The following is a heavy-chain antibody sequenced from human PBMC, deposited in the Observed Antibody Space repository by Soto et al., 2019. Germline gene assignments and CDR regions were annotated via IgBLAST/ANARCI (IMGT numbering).Heavy chain of an antibody. Sequence: SETLSLTCTVSGGSISSGGYYWSWIRQHPGKGLEWIGYIYYSGSTYYNPSLKSRVTISVDTSKNQFSLKLSSVTAADTAVYYCARDLYNWNDRPSAAFDIWGQGTMLTVSS. CDR1: GGSISSGGYY. CDR3: ARDLYNWNDRPSAAFDI. J-gene: IGHJ3*02. V-gene: IGHV4-31*03. D-gene: IGHD1-20*01. CDR2: IYYSGST.